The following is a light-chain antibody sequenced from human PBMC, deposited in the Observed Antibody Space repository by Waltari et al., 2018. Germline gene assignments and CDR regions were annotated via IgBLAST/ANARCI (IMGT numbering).Light chain of an antibody. J-gene: IGLJ3*02. Sequence: QTVVTQEPSLSVSPGGTVTLTCALSSGSLSTTSYATWYQQTPGQAPRTLVYKANARSSWVPDRFSGSILGNTAALTITGVKADDESDYYCALYMGSGIWVFGGGTRLTVL. CDR3: ALYMGSGIWV. V-gene: IGLV8-61*01. CDR1: SGSLSTTSY. CDR2: KAN.